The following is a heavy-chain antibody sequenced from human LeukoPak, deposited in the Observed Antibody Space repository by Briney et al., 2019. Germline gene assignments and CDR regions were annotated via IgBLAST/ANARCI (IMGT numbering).Heavy chain of an antibody. D-gene: IGHD1-26*01. Sequence: PGGSLRLSCAASGFTFSDYYMSWIRQAPGKGLEWVSYISSSRSTIYYAASVKGRFTISRDNAKNSLYLQMNSLRVEDTGVYYCASWGEGALDNWGQGTLVTVSS. CDR3: ASWGEGALDN. CDR2: ISSSRSTI. CDR1: GFTFSDYY. J-gene: IGHJ4*02. V-gene: IGHV3-11*04.